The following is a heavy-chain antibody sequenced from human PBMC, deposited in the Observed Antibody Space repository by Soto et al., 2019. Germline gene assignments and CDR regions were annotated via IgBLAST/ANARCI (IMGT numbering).Heavy chain of an antibody. V-gene: IGHV3-23*01. CDR3: AKDPSPSYDCWSGYYRWFDT. J-gene: IGHJ5*02. D-gene: IGHD3-3*01. CDR2: ISGSGGST. Sequence: VGLLRLSWGALELTFGGFAVSCFRQPQGKGLEWVSGISGSGGSTYYADSVKGRFTISRDNSKNTLYLQMNSLRAEDTAVYYCAKDPSPSYDCWSGYYRWFDTWGQGTLVTVSS. CDR1: ELTFGGFA.